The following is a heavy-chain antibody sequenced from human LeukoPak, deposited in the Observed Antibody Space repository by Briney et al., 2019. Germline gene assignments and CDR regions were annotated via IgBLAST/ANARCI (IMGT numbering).Heavy chain of an antibody. V-gene: IGHV1-18*01. D-gene: IGHD3-9*01. J-gene: IGHJ6*02. CDR3: AREDSVSDYDILTGYLQFRNYYGMDV. CDR1: GYTFTSYG. Sequence: ASVKVSCKASGYTFTSYGISWVRQAPGQGLEWMGWISAYNGNTNYAQKLQGRVTMTTDTSTSTAYMELRSLRSDDTAVYYCAREDSVSDYDILTGYLQFRNYYGMDVWGQGTTVTVSS. CDR2: ISAYNGNT.